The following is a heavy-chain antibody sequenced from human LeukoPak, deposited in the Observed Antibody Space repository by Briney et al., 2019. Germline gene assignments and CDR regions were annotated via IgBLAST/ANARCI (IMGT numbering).Heavy chain of an antibody. CDR2: INPNSGGT. CDR3: ARDTSGSYPAYYYYYMDV. J-gene: IGHJ6*03. Sequence: ASVKVSCKASGYTFTGYYMHWVQQAPGQGLEWMGWINPNSGGTNYAQKFQGRVTMTRDTSISTAYMELSRLRSDDTAVYYCARDTSGSYPAYYYYYMDVWGKGTTVTVSS. CDR1: GYTFTGYY. D-gene: IGHD1-26*01. V-gene: IGHV1-2*02.